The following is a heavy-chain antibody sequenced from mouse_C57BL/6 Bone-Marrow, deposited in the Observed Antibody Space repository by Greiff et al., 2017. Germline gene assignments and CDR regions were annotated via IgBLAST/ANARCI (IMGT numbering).Heavy chain of an antibody. CDR3: ARHERYYDYEGYFDY. CDR1: GYIFTEYT. V-gene: IGHV1-62-2*01. D-gene: IGHD2-4*01. J-gene: IGHJ2*01. CDR2: FYPGSGSI. Sequence: QVHVKQSGAELVKPGASVKLSCKASGYIFTEYTIHWVKQRSGQGLEWIGWFYPGSGSIKYNERFKDKATLTADKSSNTVYMELSRLTSEDSAVYFCARHERYYDYEGYFDYWGQGTTLTVSP.